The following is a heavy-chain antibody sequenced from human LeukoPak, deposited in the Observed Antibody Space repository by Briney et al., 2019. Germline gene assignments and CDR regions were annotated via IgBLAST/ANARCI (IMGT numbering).Heavy chain of an antibody. CDR1: GFTFSSYS. CDR2: ISSSSSYI. J-gene: IGHJ6*02. D-gene: IGHD4-23*01. Sequence: GGSLRLSCAASGFTFSSYSMNWVRQAPGKGLEWVSSISSSSSYIYYADSVKGRFTISRDNAKNSLYLQMNSLRAEDTAVYYCARFGNLYYYYGMDVWGQGTTVTVSS. CDR3: ARFGNLYYYYGMDV. V-gene: IGHV3-21*01.